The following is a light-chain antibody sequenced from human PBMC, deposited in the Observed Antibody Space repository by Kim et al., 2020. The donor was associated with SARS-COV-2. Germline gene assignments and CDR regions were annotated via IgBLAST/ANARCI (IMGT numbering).Light chain of an antibody. Sequence: ASVGDRVTITCQASQDIMKYLNWYQQKPRKAPKLLIYDVSNLEVGVPSRFSGSGSGTHFTFTISSLQPEDGATYYCQQSDNLPLTFGPGTKVDIK. CDR1: QDIMKY. CDR2: DVS. V-gene: IGKV1-33*01. J-gene: IGKJ3*01. CDR3: QQSDNLPLT.